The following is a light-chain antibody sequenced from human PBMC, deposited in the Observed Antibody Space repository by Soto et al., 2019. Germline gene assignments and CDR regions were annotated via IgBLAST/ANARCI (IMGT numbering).Light chain of an antibody. Sequence: QSVLTQPPSVSGAPGQRVTISCTGSSSNIGAGYDVHWYQQLPGTAPKLLIYGNSNRPSGVVDRISGSKSGTSASLAITGLQAEDEADYYCQSYDSSLSGYVFGPGTNLTVL. J-gene: IGLJ1*01. CDR2: GNS. CDR3: QSYDSSLSGYV. CDR1: SSNIGAGYD. V-gene: IGLV1-40*01.